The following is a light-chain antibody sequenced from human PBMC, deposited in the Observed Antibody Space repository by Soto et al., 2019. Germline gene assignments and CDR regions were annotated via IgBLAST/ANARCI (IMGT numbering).Light chain of an antibody. V-gene: IGKV3-20*01. CDR1: QSISGSY. CDR3: QQYGSSPRT. J-gene: IGKJ1*01. CDR2: GAS. Sequence: EIVLTQSPGTLSLSPGERATLSCRASQSISGSYLAWYQQKPGQAPRLLIYGASSRATGFPDRFRGSGSGTDFTLTISSLEPADFAVYYCQQYGSSPRTFGQGTKVDIK.